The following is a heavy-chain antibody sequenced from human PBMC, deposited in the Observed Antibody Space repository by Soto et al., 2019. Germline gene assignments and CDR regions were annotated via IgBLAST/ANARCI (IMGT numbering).Heavy chain of an antibody. J-gene: IGHJ6*02. CDR2: ISYDGSYK. CDR3: ARDGLTAFGMIPPWGVDV. Sequence: QVQLVESGGGVVQWGGSVRLSCTASGFTFNSHTMHWVRQAPGEGLEWVAVISYDGSYKFYADSVKGRFTISRGNSKSTLYLQMNSLPAADTAIYYCARDGLTAFGMIPPWGVDVCGHGNTVTDSS. D-gene: IGHD3-3*01. V-gene: IGHV3-30-3*01. CDR1: GFTFNSHT.